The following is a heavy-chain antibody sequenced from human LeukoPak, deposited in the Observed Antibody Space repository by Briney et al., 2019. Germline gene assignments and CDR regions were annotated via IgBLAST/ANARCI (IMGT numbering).Heavy chain of an antibody. CDR1: GYTFTTHG. CDR2: INTNTGNP. Sequence: ASVKVSCKASGYTFTTHGMNWMRQAPGQRLEWMGWINTNTGNPTYAQGFTGRFVFSLDTSVSTAYLQISSLKTEDTAVYYCAADLSGAYDSSGYLHENFDYWGQGTLVTVSS. CDR3: AADLSGAYDSSGYLHENFDY. D-gene: IGHD3-22*01. V-gene: IGHV7-4-1*02. J-gene: IGHJ4*02.